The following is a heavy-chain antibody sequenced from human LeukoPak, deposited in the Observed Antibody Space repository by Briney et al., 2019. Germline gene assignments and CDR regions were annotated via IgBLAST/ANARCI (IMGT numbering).Heavy chain of an antibody. V-gene: IGHV3-21*01. CDR3: VRLRRNNDRSGYYYYYDY. CDR2: ISVRSNYR. D-gene: IGHD3-22*01. J-gene: IGHJ4*02. Sequence: PGRSLTLSCAASGYTFSDFSVNWVRQAPGKGLEWVSSISVRSNYRYYADSVRGRFTISRDDARDSLFLQMNSLRAEDTAVYFCVRLRRNNDRSGYYYYYDYWGQGTLVTVSS. CDR1: GYTFSDFS.